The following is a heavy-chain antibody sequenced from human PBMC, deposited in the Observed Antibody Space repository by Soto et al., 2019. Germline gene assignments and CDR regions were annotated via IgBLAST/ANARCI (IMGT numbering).Heavy chain of an antibody. CDR1: GGSIPTIVS. J-gene: IGHJ4*02. Sequence: LSLTCEVSGGSIPTIVSWTWVRQFPGRGLEWIGEIAHDGHTNYNPSLSGRVTMSVDLSNSQFSLNVASVNAADTAVYFCAGGRDYDYWGQGTLVTVPQ. V-gene: IGHV4-4*01. D-gene: IGHD1-26*01. CDR3: AGGRDYDY. CDR2: IAHDGHT.